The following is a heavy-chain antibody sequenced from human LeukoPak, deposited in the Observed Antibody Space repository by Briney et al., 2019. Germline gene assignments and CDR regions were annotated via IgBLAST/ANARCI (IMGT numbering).Heavy chain of an antibody. CDR3: ATLDYYDSSGYYPQYFQH. D-gene: IGHD3-22*01. CDR1: GYTLTELS. V-gene: IGHV1-24*01. Sequence: ASVKVSCRVSGYTLTELSMHWVRQAPGKGLEWMGGFDPEDGETIYAQKFQGRVTMTEDTSTDTAYMELSSLRSEDTAVYYCATLDYYDSSGYYPQYFQHWGQGTLVTVSS. J-gene: IGHJ1*01. CDR2: FDPEDGET.